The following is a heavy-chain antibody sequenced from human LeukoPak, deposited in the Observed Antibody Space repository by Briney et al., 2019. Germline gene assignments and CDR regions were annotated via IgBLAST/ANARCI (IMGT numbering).Heavy chain of an antibody. J-gene: IGHJ2*01. V-gene: IGHV1-8*01. CDR2: MNPTSGYT. CDR3: ARMRGYSLGYWYLDV. Sequence: ASVKVSCKAAGYTSTSHDINWVRQAAGQGLEWMGWMNPTSGYTGYAQKFQGRITLTRDTSINTAYMELSSLRSDDTAVYYCARMRGYSLGYWYLDVWGRGTLVSVSS. CDR1: GYTSTSHD. D-gene: IGHD5-18*01.